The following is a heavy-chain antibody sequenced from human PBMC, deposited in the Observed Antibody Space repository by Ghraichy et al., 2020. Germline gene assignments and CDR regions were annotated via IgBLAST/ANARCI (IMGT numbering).Heavy chain of an antibody. CDR2: INYSGST. D-gene: IGHD1-1*01. Sequence: SETLSLTCTVSGGSVSSGSYYWSWIRQPPGKGLEWIGYINYSGSTNYNPSLKSRVTISVDTSKNQFSLKLSSVTAADTAVYYCAREPALTNGPCMDVWGQGTTVTVSS. J-gene: IGHJ6*02. CDR1: GGSVSSGSYY. V-gene: IGHV4-61*01. CDR3: AREPALTNGPCMDV.